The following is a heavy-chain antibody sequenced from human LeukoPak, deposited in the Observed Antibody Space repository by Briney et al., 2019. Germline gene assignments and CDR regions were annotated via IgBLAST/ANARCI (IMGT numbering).Heavy chain of an antibody. D-gene: IGHD1-26*01. CDR3: ARDSGSAWAFDI. Sequence: GGSLRLSCAASGFTVGSNYMSWVRQAPGKGLEWVSVIYSGGSTYYADSVKGRFTISRDNSKNTLYLQMNSLRAEDTAVYYCARDSGSAWAFDIWGQGTMVTVSS. J-gene: IGHJ3*02. V-gene: IGHV3-53*01. CDR1: GFTVGSNY. CDR2: IYSGGST.